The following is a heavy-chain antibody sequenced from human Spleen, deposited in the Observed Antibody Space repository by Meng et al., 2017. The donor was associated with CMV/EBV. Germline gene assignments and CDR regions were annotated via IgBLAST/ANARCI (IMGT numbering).Heavy chain of an antibody. CDR3: ARGDSGTVGY. V-gene: IGHV4-34*01. Sequence: QGQLNHVVAGLLNPSETLSLTCAFYVGSFSGYSWSSIRQPPGKGLDWIGEINHSGSTNYNPPLKSRVPILVDTSKNKFSLKLSSVTAADTAVYYCARGDSGTVGYWGQGTLVTVSS. D-gene: IGHD3-10*01. CDR2: INHSGST. J-gene: IGHJ4*02. CDR1: VGSFSGYS.